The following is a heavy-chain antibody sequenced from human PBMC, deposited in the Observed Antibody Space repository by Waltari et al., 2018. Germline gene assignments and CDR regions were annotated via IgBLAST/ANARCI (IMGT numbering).Heavy chain of an antibody. J-gene: IGHJ3*02. D-gene: IGHD6-19*01. CDR3: ASPGIAVAAPGAFDI. V-gene: IGHV1-69*12. CDR1: GGTFSSYA. CDR2: IIPIFGKA. Sequence: QVQLVQSGAEVKKPGSSVKVSCKASGGTFSSYAIRWVRQAPGQGLEWMGGIIPIFGKANYAQKFQGRVTITADESTSTAYMELSSLRSEDTAVYYCASPGIAVAAPGAFDIWGQGTMVTVSS.